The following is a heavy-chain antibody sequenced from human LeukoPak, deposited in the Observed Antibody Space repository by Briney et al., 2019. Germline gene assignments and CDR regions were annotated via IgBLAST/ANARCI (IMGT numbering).Heavy chain of an antibody. Sequence: SVKVSCKASGGTFSSYTISWVRQAPGQGLEWMGRIIPILGIANYTQKFQGRVTITADKSTSTAYMELSSLRSEDTAVYYCARDKGDAHFDYWGQGTLVTVSS. V-gene: IGHV1-69*04. J-gene: IGHJ4*02. CDR2: IIPILGIA. D-gene: IGHD2-21*01. CDR3: ARDKGDAHFDY. CDR1: GGTFSSYT.